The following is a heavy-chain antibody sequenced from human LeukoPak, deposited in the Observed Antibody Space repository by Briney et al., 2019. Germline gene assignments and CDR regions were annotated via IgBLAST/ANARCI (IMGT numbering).Heavy chain of an antibody. Sequence: ASVKVSCKASGYTFTSYGISWVRQAPGQGLEWMGWISAYNGNTNYAQKFQGRVTTTRDTSTSTVYMELSSLRSEDTAVYYCALQQIVVTINVAFDIWGQGTMVTVSS. V-gene: IGHV1-18*01. CDR1: GYTFTSYG. CDR2: ISAYNGNT. D-gene: IGHD5-12*01. CDR3: ALQQIVVTINVAFDI. J-gene: IGHJ3*02.